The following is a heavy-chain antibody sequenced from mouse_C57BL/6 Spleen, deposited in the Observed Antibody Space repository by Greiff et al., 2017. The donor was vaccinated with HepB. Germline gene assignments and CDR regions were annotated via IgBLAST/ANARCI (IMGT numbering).Heavy chain of an antibody. D-gene: IGHD2-4*01. V-gene: IGHV1-74*01. J-gene: IGHJ1*03. CDR2: IHPSDSDT. Sequence: QVHVKQPGAELVKPGASVKVSCKASGYTFTSYWMHWVKQRPGQGLEWIGRIHPSDSDTNYNQKFKGKATLTVDKSSSTAYMQLSSLTSEDSAVYYCAMGYYDYGYFDVWGTGTTVTVSS. CDR3: AMGYYDYGYFDV. CDR1: GYTFTSYW.